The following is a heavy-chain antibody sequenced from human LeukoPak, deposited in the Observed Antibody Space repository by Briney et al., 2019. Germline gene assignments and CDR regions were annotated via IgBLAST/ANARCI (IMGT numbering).Heavy chain of an antibody. CDR3: ARDRGGLDP. J-gene: IGHJ5*02. CDR2: ILPIFGTA. V-gene: IGHV1-69*01. CDR1: GGTFGSYV. Sequence: SVKVSFKTSGGTFGSYVISWVRQAPGQGLDWMGGILPIFGTADYAQKFQGRVTITADESTNTAYMELKSLTSEDTAVYYCARDRGGLDPWGQGTLVTVSS. D-gene: IGHD4-23*01.